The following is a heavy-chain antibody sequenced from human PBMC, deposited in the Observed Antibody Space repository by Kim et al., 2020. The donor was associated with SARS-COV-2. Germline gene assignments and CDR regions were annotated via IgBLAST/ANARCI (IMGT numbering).Heavy chain of an antibody. CDR3: ASLARVGLLLWFGEFWGQVGGDD. D-gene: IGHD3-10*01. CDR2: IYYSGST. J-gene: IGHJ6*02. CDR1: GGSVSSGSYY. Sequence: SETLSLTCTVSGGSVSSGSYYWSWIRQPPGKGLEWIGYIYYSGSTNYNPSLKSRVTISVDTAKNQFSLKLSSLTAADTAVYYCASLARVGLLLWFGEFWGQVGGDDWGQGTTVTVSS. V-gene: IGHV4-61*01.